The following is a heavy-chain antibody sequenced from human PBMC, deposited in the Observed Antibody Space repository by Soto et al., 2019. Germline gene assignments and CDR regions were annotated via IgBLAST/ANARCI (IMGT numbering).Heavy chain of an antibody. J-gene: IGHJ4*02. V-gene: IGHV4-31*03. CDR2: NYYSGST. CDR1: GGSISSGGYY. Sequence: QVQLQESGPGLVKPSQTLSLTCTVSGGSISSGGYYWSWIRQHPGKGLEWIGYNYYSGSTYYNQSLKSRVTISVDTSKNQYSLKLSSVAAADTAVYYYARDPNNGGGHYFDYWGQGTLVTVSS. D-gene: IGHD1-1*01. CDR3: ARDPNNGGGHYFDY.